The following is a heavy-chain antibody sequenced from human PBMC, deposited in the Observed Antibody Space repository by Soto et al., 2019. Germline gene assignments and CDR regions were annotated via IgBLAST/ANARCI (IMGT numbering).Heavy chain of an antibody. D-gene: IGHD1-26*01. CDR1: GRTFSSYS. CDR2: FVPLVGTA. CDR3: AIGSTYSGEFEF. J-gene: IGHJ4*02. V-gene: IGHV1-69*01. Sequence: QVQLVQSGAEVKKPGSSVKVSCKASGRTFSSYSITWVRQAPGQGLEWMGGFVPLVGTANYAQKFQGRLTITAGESASTAYMDLSSLRSDDTAIYYCAIGSTYSGEFEFWGQGSLVTVSS.